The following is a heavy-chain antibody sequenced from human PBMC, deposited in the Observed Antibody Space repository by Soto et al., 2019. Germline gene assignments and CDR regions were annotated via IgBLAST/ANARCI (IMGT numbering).Heavy chain of an antibody. CDR2: ISGYNGNT. D-gene: IGHD2-8*02. J-gene: IGHJ6*02. Sequence: QVQLLQSGGEVKKPWASVKVSCNSSDHTFTYYGINWVRRAHGQGLEWMGLISGYNGNTKYAQKFQDRVTMSADTSTRRADMEMRSLTSDDTAVYVWAATGGHYFGLDVWGQGTTVTVSS. V-gene: IGHV1-18*01. CDR1: DHTFTYYG. CDR3: AATGGHYFGLDV.